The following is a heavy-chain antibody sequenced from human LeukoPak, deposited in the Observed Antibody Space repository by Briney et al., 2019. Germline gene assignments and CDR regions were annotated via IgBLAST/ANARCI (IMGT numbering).Heavy chain of an antibody. CDR2: INHSGST. CDR1: GGSFSSYY. CDR3: ARETGY. J-gene: IGHJ4*02. V-gene: IGHV4-34*01. D-gene: IGHD1-14*01. Sequence: PSETLSLTCAVYGGSFSSYYWSWIRQPPGKGLEWIGEINHSGSTNYNPSLKSRVTISVDTSKKQFSLKLSSVTAADTAVYYCARETGYWGQGTLVTVSS.